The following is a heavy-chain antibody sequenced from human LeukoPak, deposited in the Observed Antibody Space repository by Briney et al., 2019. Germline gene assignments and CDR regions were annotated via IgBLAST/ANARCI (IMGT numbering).Heavy chain of an antibody. V-gene: IGHV1-69*04. Sequence: SVKVSCKASGGTFSSYAISWVRQAPGQGLEWMGRIIPIFGIANYPQKFQGRVTITADKSTSTAYMELSSLRSEDTAVYYCASAGYSSPYYYGMDVWGQGTTVTVSS. CDR3: ASAGYSSPYYYGMDV. J-gene: IGHJ6*02. CDR2: IIPIFGIA. CDR1: GGTFSSYA. D-gene: IGHD6-19*01.